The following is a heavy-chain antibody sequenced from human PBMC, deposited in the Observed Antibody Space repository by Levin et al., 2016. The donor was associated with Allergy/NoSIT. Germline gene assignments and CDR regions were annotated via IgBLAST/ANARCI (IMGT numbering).Heavy chain of an antibody. CDR2: ISSSSYI. J-gene: IGHJ2*01. CDR3: ARGGEDIVVVPAAMSWYFDL. Sequence: GESLKISCAASGFTFSSYSMNWVRQAPGKGLEWVSSISSSSYIYYADSVKGRFTISRDNAKNSLYLQMNSLRAEDTAVYYCARGGEDIVVVPAAMSWYFDLWGRGTLVTVSS. V-gene: IGHV3-21*01. D-gene: IGHD2-2*01. CDR1: GFTFSSYS.